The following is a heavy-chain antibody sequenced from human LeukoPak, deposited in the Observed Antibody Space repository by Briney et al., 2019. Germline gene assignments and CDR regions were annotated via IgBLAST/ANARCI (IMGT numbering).Heavy chain of an antibody. CDR3: ARGRDTAMVRTFDY. D-gene: IGHD5-18*01. Sequence: SETLSLACSVSGGSISSYYWGWIRQPPGKGLEWVGYIYYSGSTNYNPSLKSRVTISVNTYKNQFSLKLSSLTAADTAVYYCARGRDTAMVRTFDYWGQRTLVTVSS. V-gene: IGHV4-59*01. J-gene: IGHJ4*02. CDR2: IYYSGST. CDR1: GGSISSYY.